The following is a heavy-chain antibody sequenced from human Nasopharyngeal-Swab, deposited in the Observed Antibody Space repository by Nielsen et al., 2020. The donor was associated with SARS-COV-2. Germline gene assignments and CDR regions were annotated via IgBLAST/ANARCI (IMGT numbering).Heavy chain of an antibody. V-gene: IGHV3-9*01. CDR1: GFTFDDYA. Sequence: SLKISCAASGFTFDDYAMHWVRQAPGKGLEWVSGISWNSGRRAHADSVKGRFTISRDNASNSLYLQMNSLRPGDTALYYCAKDRRYDYGSGFYDHWGQGILVTVSS. J-gene: IGHJ5*02. CDR2: ISWNSGRR. D-gene: IGHD6-19*01. CDR3: AKDRRYDYGSGFYDH.